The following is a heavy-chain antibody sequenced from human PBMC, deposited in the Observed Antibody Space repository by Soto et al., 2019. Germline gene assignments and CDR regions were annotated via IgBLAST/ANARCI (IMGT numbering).Heavy chain of an antibody. V-gene: IGHV3-11*06. CDR2: ISSRASYT. CDR3: ARRQPMWFLDA. CDR1: GFNFSNYY. Sequence: QLVEFGGGLVNPGGSLRLSCAASGFNFSNYYMAWVRQTPGKGLEWISYISSRASYTKYADSVEGRFTVSRDNANGSLYLQMNSLRVEDTAIYYCARRQPMWFLDAWGQGTLVTVSS. J-gene: IGHJ4*02. D-gene: IGHD2-21*01.